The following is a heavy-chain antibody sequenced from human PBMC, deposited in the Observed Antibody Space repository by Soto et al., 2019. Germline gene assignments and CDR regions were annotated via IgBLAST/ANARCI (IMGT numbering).Heavy chain of an antibody. V-gene: IGHV3-33*01. Sequence: PGGSLRLSCAASGCTFSNYGIHWVRQAPGKGLEWVAVIWYDGSNTYYADSVKGRFTISRDKSKNTLYLQMNSLRAEDTAVYYCARETLEYCGGDCYSPFDYWGQGTLVTVSS. CDR3: ARETLEYCGGDCYSPFDY. CDR1: GCTFSNYG. CDR2: IWYDGSNT. J-gene: IGHJ4*02. D-gene: IGHD2-21*02.